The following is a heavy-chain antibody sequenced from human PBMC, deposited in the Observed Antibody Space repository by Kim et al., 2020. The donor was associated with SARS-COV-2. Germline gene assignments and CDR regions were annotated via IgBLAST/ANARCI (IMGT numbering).Heavy chain of an antibody. V-gene: IGHV1-3*01. Sequence: QKFQGRVTITRDTSASTAYMELSSLRSEDMAVYYCASCPGYYYYYGMDVWGQGTTVTVSS. J-gene: IGHJ6*02. D-gene: IGHD7-27*01. CDR3: ASCPGYYYYYGMDV.